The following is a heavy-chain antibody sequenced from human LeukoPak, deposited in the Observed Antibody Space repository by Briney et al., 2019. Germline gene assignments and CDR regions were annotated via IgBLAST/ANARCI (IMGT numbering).Heavy chain of an antibody. D-gene: IGHD2-2*01. J-gene: IGHJ4*02. CDR2: IKTDGSTT. CDR3: AKVVVVVPAATPVDYFDY. CDR1: GFIFSNYW. V-gene: IGHV3-74*01. Sequence: GGSLRLSCAGSGFIFSNYWMHWVRQAPGKGLAWVSRIKTDGSTTYYADSVKGRFTVSRDNSRNTLYLQMNSLRAEDTAVYYCAKVVVVVPAATPVDYFDYWGQGTLVTVSS.